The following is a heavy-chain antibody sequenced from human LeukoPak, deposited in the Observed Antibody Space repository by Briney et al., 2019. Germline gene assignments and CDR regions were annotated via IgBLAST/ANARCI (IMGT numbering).Heavy chain of an antibody. Sequence: GGSLRLSCAASGFTFSSYEMNWVRQAPGKGLEWVSYISSSGSTIYYADSVKGRFTISRGNSKNTLYLQMNSLRAEDTAVYYCAKDRASGWDENAEYFQHWGQGTLVTVSS. V-gene: IGHV3-48*03. J-gene: IGHJ1*01. CDR2: ISSSGSTI. CDR3: AKDRASGWDENAEYFQH. CDR1: GFTFSSYE. D-gene: IGHD6-19*01.